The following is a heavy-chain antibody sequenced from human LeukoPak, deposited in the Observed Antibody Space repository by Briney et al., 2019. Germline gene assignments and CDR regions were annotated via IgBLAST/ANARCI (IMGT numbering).Heavy chain of an antibody. CDR1: GGSIMSHY. V-gene: IGHV4-59*08. Sequence: PSETLSLTCSVSGGSIMSHYWSWIRQPPGKRLEWIGYIYYSGSTSYNPSLKSRVTSSADTSKNQLSLKLSSVTAADTAVYYCSTVGPEHFQDYSYYGLDVWGQGTTVTVSS. J-gene: IGHJ6*02. CDR3: STVGPEHFQDYSYYGLDV. CDR2: IYYSGST. D-gene: IGHD1-14*01.